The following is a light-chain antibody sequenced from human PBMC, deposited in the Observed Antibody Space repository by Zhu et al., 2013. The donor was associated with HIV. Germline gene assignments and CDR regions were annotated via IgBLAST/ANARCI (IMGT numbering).Light chain of an antibody. CDR3: NSRDSSGNLVV. CDR1: SLRSYS. Sequence: SSELTQDPAVSVALGQTVRITCQGDSLRSYSANWYQQRPGQAPVLVIYGRHNRPSGIPDRFSGSSSGNTASLTITGAQAEDEADYYCNSRDSSGNLVVFGGGTKVTVL. V-gene: IGLV3-19*01. CDR2: GRH. J-gene: IGLJ2*01.